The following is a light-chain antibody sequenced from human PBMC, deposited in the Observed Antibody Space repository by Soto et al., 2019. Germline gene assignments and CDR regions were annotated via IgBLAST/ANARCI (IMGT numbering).Light chain of an antibody. CDR3: QQYKSYFWT. CDR2: DAS. CDR1: EGISTC. V-gene: IGKV1-5*01. J-gene: IGKJ1*01. Sequence: DIQVTQSPSTLSASVGDRGTITCRASEGISTCLAWPQQEPGKAPELLTYDASSLENGVPSRFSGSGSGTDFTLTISSLQPDDCATEYCQQYKSYFWTFGTGTKVDIK.